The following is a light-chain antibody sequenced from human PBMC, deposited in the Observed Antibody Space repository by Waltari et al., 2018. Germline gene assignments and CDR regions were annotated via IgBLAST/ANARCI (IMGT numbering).Light chain of an antibody. Sequence: DIVMTQSPDSLAVSLGERATINCNSSQSVSYTASNKHYLAWYQQKPGQPPKLIIYWASNRESGVPDRFSGSGSGTDFTLTISRLQAEDVAVYYCQQYYTTPLTCGGGTKVEI. CDR1: QSVSYTASNKHY. J-gene: IGKJ4*01. V-gene: IGKV4-1*01. CDR2: WAS. CDR3: QQYYTTPLT.